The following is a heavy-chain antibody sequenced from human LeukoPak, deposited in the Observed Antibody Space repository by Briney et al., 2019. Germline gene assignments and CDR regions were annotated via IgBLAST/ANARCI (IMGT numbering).Heavy chain of an antibody. Sequence: PSETLSLTCTVSGGSISRYYWSWLRQPAGKGLEWIGRIYTSGSTNYNPSLKSRVTMSVDTSKNQFSLKLSSVTAADTAVYYCARDRGHRGCYSGAFDIWGQGTMVTVSS. J-gene: IGHJ3*02. CDR2: IYTSGST. V-gene: IGHV4-4*07. CDR3: ARDRGHRGCYSGAFDI. CDR1: GGSISRYY. D-gene: IGHD1-26*01.